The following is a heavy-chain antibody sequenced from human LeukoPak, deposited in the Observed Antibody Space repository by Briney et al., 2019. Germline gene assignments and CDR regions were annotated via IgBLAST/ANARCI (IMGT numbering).Heavy chain of an antibody. CDR2: ISRSGDTI. CDR3: ARDAYYDFWSGYYPKQLDY. J-gene: IGHJ4*02. V-gene: IGHV3-11*04. Sequence: GGSLRLSCAASGLTLSDYYMSWIRQAPGKGLEWVAYISRSGDTIYYADSVKGRFTISRDNAKNSLYLQMNSLRAEDTAVYYCARDAYYDFWSGYYPKQLDYWGQGTLVTVSS. D-gene: IGHD3-3*01. CDR1: GLTLSDYY.